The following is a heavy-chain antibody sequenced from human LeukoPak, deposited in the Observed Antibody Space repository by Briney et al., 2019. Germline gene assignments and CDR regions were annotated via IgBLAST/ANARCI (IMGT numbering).Heavy chain of an antibody. CDR2: ISPKNGGT. Sequence: ASVKVSCKSSGYTFTDYYMHWVRQAPGQGLEWMGWISPKNGGTNYAQKFQGRVTMTKDTSISTVYMELSSLRSDDTAIYYCAREYEEALAVTGFDPWGQGTLVTVSS. D-gene: IGHD6-19*01. CDR3: AREYEEALAVTGFDP. CDR1: GYTFTDYY. V-gene: IGHV1-2*02. J-gene: IGHJ5*02.